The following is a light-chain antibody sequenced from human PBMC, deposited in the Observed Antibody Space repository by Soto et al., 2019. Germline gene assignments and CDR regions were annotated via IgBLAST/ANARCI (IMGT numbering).Light chain of an antibody. V-gene: IGKV3-15*01. CDR2: DTS. CDR3: QPYNTWPLT. J-gene: IGKJ4*01. CDR1: QSISDT. Sequence: EIVMTQSPATLSVSPGGRVTLSCRASQSISDTIAWYQHKPGQTPRLLIYDTSTRATGVPDRFRGSRSGPEFTLTISSLQSEDFAIYYCQPYNTWPLTFGGGTKVDIK.